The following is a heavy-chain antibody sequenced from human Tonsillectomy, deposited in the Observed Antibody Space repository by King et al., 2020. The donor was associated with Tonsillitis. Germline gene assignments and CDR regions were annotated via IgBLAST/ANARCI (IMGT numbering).Heavy chain of an antibody. D-gene: IGHD6-13*01. Sequence: VQSGGSLRLSCAASGFTFSGYVMSWVRQAPGKGLEWVSSIGGSGGATYYADSVKGRFTISRDNSKNTLYLQMSSLRAEDTAVYYCAKDRVAAAGPYDAFDIWGQGTMVTVSS. CDR1: GFTFSGYV. J-gene: IGHJ3*02. CDR2: IGGSGGAT. CDR3: AKDRVAAAGPYDAFDI. V-gene: IGHV3-23*01.